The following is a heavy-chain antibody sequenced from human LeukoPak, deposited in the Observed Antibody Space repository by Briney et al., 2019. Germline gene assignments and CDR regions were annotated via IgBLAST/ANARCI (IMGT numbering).Heavy chain of an antibody. D-gene: IGHD7-27*01. CDR1: GFTFDDYA. Sequence: PGRSLRLSCAASGFTFDDYAMHWVRQAPGKGLEWVSGISWNSGSIGYVDSVKGRFTISRDNAKNSLYLQMNSLRAEDTALYYCAKDISPLLGYYFDYWGQGTLVTVSS. CDR3: AKDISPLLGYYFDY. V-gene: IGHV3-9*01. CDR2: ISWNSGSI. J-gene: IGHJ4*02.